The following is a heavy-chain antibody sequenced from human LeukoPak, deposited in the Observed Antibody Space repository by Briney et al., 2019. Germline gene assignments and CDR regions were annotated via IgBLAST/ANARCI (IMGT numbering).Heavy chain of an antibody. CDR1: GYTFTGYY. V-gene: IGHV1-2*02. CDR3: ARTPLDSIAAAGYYYYYYGMDV. J-gene: IGHJ6*02. D-gene: IGHD6-13*01. Sequence: ASVKVSCKASGYTFTGYYIHWVRQAPGQGLEWMGWINPNNGGTNYAQKFQGRVTMTRDTSISTAYMELSRLRSDDTAVYYCARTPLDSIAAAGYYYYYYGMDVWGQGTTVTVSS. CDR2: INPNNGGT.